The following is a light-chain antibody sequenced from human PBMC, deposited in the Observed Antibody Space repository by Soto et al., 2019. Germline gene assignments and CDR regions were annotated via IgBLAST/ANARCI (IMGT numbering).Light chain of an antibody. CDR3: QQYRQWPVT. CDR2: DTS. Sequence: EIVMTQSPATLSLSPGERATLSCRASQSVSIKLAWYQQKPGQAPRLLIYDTSTRATGLAARCSSSGSGTVFTPTISRLHSEDYAVYYCQQYRQWPVTFGGGTKVEIK. CDR1: QSVSIK. V-gene: IGKV3-15*01. J-gene: IGKJ4*01.